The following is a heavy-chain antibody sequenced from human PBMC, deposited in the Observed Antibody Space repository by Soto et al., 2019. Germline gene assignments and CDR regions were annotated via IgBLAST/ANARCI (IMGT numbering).Heavy chain of an antibody. V-gene: IGHV3-48*03. CDR2: ISSSGSTI. J-gene: IGHJ5*02. Sequence: PGGSLRLSCAASGFTFSSYEMSWVRQAPGKGLEWVSYISSSGSTIYYADSVKGRFTISRDNAKNSLYLQMNSLRAEDTAVYYCARGVQLVRDWFDPWGQGTLVTVSS. CDR1: GFTFSSYE. CDR3: ARGVQLVRDWFDP. D-gene: IGHD1-1*01.